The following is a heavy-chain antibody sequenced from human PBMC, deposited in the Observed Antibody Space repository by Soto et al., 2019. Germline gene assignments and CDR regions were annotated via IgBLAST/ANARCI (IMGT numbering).Heavy chain of an antibody. V-gene: IGHV4-59*01. D-gene: IGHD3-10*01. CDR1: GGSISSYY. CDR2: IYYSGST. J-gene: IGHJ4*02. Sequence: SETLSLTCTVSGGSISSYYWSWIRQPPGKGLEWIGYIYYSGSTNYNPSLKSRVTISVDTSKNQFSLKLSSVTAADTAVYYCARAPYYGSGIDYWGQGTLVTAPQ. CDR3: ARAPYYGSGIDY.